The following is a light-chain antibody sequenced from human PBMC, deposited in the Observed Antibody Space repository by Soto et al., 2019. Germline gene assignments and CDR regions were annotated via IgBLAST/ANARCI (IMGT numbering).Light chain of an antibody. CDR3: QQSYSTPPIT. J-gene: IGKJ5*01. CDR1: QSISSY. V-gene: IGKV1-39*01. Sequence: DIQMTQSPSSLSASVGDRVTITCRASQSISSYLNWYQQKPGKAPKLLIYAASSLQSGVLSRFSGSGSGTEFTLTISSLQPEDFATYYCQQSYSTPPITFGQGTRLEIK. CDR2: AAS.